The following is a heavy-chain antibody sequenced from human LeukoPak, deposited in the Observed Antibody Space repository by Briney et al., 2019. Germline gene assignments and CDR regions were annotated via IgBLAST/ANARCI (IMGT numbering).Heavy chain of an antibody. CDR3: VREGGSDWYSGWFDP. J-gene: IGHJ5*02. CDR2: INWNGVST. CDR1: GFTFDDYG. V-gene: IGHV3-20*04. Sequence: GGSLRLSCAASGFTFDDYGMSWVRQAPGKGLEWVSGINWNGVSTRYADSVKGRFTISRDNAKNSLFLQMNSLRVEDTALYYCVREGGSDWYSGWFDPWGQGTQVTVSS. D-gene: IGHD6-19*01.